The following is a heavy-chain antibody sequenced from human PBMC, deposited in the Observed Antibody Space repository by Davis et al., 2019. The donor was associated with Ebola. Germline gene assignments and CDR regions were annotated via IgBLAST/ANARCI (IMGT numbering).Heavy chain of an antibody. CDR3: ARPHAIFGVD. CDR1: GYTFTSYG. J-gene: IGHJ4*02. D-gene: IGHD3-3*01. CDR2: ISAYNGNT. Sequence: ASVKVSCKASGYTFTSYGISWLRQAPGQGLEWMGWISAYNGNTNYAQKFQGRVTITRDTSASTAYMELSSLRSEDTAVYYCARPHAIFGVDWGQGTLVTVSS. V-gene: IGHV1-18*01.